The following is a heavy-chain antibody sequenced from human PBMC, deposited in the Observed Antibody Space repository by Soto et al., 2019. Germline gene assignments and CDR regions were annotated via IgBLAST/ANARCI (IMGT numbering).Heavy chain of an antibody. CDR2: IKQDGSEK. J-gene: IGHJ6*03. D-gene: IGHD3-10*01. CDR3: ARACRGVRYYYYYYMDV. V-gene: IGHV3-7*03. CDR1: GFTFSSYW. Sequence: GGSLRLSCAASGFTFSSYWMSWVRQAPGKGLEWVANIKQDGSEKYYVDSVKGRFTISRDNAKNSLYLQMNSLRAEDTAVYYCARACRGVRYYYYYYMDVWGKGTTVTVSS.